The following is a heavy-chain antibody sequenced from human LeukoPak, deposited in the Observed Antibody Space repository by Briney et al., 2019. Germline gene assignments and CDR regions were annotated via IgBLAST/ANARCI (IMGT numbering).Heavy chain of an antibody. V-gene: IGHV4-34*01. CDR2: INHSGST. J-gene: IGHJ4*02. Sequence: SETLSLTCAVYGGSFSGYYWSWIRQPPGKGLEWIGEINHSGSTNCNPSLKSRVTISVDTSKNQFSLKLSSVTAADTAVFYCARQIVRGVIGNWGQGTLVTVSS. CDR3: ARQIVRGVIGN. CDR1: GGSFSGYY. D-gene: IGHD3-10*01.